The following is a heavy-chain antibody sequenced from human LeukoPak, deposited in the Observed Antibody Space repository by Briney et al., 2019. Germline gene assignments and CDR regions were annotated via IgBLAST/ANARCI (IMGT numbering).Heavy chain of an antibody. D-gene: IGHD1-26*01. V-gene: IGHV4-59*08. J-gene: IGHJ6*03. CDR3: ASVNSGSTNYYYMDV. Sequence: SETLSLTCTVSGGSISSYYWSWIRQPPGKGLEWIGYIYYSGSTNYNPSLKSRVTISVDTSKNQFSLKLSSVTAADTAVYYCASVNSGSTNYYYMDVWGKGTTVTVSS. CDR2: IYYSGST. CDR1: GGSISSYY.